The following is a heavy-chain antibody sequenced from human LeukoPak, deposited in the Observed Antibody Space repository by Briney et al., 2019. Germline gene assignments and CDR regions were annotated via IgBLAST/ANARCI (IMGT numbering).Heavy chain of an antibody. D-gene: IGHD2-2*02. CDR1: GFTFSSYG. CDR3: AKSDCSSTSCYTNWFDP. V-gene: IGHV3-30*18. J-gene: IGHJ5*02. Sequence: SLRLSCAASGFTFSSYGMHWVRQAPGKGLEWVAVISYDGSNKYYADSVKGRFTISRDNSKNTLYLQMNSLRAEDTAVYYCAKSDCSSTSCYTNWFDPWGQGTLVTVSS. CDR2: ISYDGSNK.